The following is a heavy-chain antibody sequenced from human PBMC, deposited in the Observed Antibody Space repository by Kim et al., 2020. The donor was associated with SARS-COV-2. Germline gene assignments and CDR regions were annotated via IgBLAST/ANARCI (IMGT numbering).Heavy chain of an antibody. J-gene: IGHJ6*02. D-gene: IGHD6-13*01. Sequence: GGSLRLSCAASGFTFDDYAMHWVRQAPGKGLEWVSGISWNSGSIGYADSVKGRFTISRDNAKNSLYLQMNSLRAEDTALYYCAKDSDFGYSSSWSAYGMDVWGQGTTVTVSS. CDR3: AKDSDFGYSSSWSAYGMDV. CDR1: GFTFDDYA. CDR2: ISWNSGSI. V-gene: IGHV3-9*01.